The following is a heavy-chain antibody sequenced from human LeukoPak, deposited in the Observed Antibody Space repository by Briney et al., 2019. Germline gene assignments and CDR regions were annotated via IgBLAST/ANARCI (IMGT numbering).Heavy chain of an antibody. V-gene: IGHV4-4*02. Sequence: SETLSLTCTVSGGSISSPNWWSWVRQPPGKGLEWIGEFYNSGSTNYNPSLKSRVTIPIDRSKTQFSLTLTSVPAGDTARYYCARPGIGGAFDIWGQAATVSVSS. J-gene: IGHJ3*02. CDR1: GGSISSPNW. CDR3: ARPGIGGAFDI. CDR2: FYNSGST. D-gene: IGHD3-3*01.